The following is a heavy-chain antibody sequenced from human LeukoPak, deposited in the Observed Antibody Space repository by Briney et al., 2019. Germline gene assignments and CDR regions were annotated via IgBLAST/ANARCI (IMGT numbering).Heavy chain of an antibody. Sequence: SETLSLTCAVSGGSISSSSWWSWVRQPPGKGLEWIGEIYHSGSTNYNPSLKSRVTISVDKSKNQFSLKLSSVTAADTAVYYCARDNTGQPDMKLRLGELSFGWFDPWGQGTLVTVSS. CDR1: GGSISSSSW. CDR3: ARDNTGQPDMKLRLGELSFGWFDP. CDR2: IYHSGST. D-gene: IGHD3-16*02. J-gene: IGHJ5*02. V-gene: IGHV4-4*02.